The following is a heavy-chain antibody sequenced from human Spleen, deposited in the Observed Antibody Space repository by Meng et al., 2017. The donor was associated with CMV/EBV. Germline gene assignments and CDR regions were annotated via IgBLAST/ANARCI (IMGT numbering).Heavy chain of an antibody. V-gene: IGHV3-21*01. D-gene: IGHD6-6*01. CDR2: ISSSSSYI. CDR1: GFAFDEYA. J-gene: IGHJ4*02. Sequence: GESLKISCAASGFAFDEYAMHWVRQAPGKGLEWVSSISSSSSYIYYADSVKGRFTISRDNAKNSLYLQMNSLRAEDTAVYYCAPIGGHEYRPFDYWGQGTLVTVSS. CDR3: APIGGHEYRPFDY.